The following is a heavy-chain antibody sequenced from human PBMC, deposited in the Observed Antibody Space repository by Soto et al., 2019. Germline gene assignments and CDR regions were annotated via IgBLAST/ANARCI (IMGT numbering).Heavy chain of an antibody. D-gene: IGHD2-2*01. Sequence: QVQLQQWGAGLLKPSETLSLTCAVYGGSFSGYYWSWIRQPPGKGLEWIGEINHSGSTNYNPSLKSRVTISGDTSKNQFSLKLSSVTAADTAVYYCASSSPGYCSSTSCYEGFRNYFDYWGQGTLVTVSS. V-gene: IGHV4-34*01. CDR3: ASSSPGYCSSTSCYEGFRNYFDY. J-gene: IGHJ4*02. CDR1: GGSFSGYY. CDR2: INHSGST.